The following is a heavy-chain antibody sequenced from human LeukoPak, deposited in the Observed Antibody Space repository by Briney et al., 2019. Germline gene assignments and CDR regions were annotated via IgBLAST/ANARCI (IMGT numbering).Heavy chain of an antibody. D-gene: IGHD1-26*01. V-gene: IGHV3-66*01. CDR2: ISDGSST. CDR3: TRVGRSTVVDD. Sequence: PRGSLRLSCSASGFTVSSKYITLVRQAPGKGLEWVSVISDGSSTSYAQAVNARSTIYRDNSKNTLCLQMNSLSADDKAVYYCTRVGRSTVVDDWGQGTQVPVSS. J-gene: IGHJ4*02. CDR1: GFTVSSKY.